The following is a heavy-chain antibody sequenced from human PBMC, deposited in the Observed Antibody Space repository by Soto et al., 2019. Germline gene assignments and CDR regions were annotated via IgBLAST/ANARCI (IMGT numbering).Heavy chain of an antibody. CDR3: ATYPAGTSSSEGGEWFDP. V-gene: IGHV3-23*01. D-gene: IGHD6-6*01. J-gene: IGHJ5*02. CDR2: ISGSAAST. CDR1: GFAFSNYA. Sequence: EVQLLESGGGLVQPGGSLRLSCAASGFAFSNYAMAWVRQAPGKGLEWVSSISGSAASTYYADSVKGRFTISRDNSKSTLNLQMNSLRAEDTGVYYCATYPAGTSSSEGGEWFDPWGQGTLVNVSS.